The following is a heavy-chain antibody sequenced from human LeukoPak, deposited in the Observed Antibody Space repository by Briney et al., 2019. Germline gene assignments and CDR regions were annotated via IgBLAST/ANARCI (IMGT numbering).Heavy chain of an antibody. D-gene: IGHD3-10*01. J-gene: IGHJ5*02. CDR3: AREVVKSRSGPRFEDWFDP. CDR2: IYTSGST. Sequence: KPSETLSLTCTVSGGSISSYYWSWIRQPAGKGLEWIGRIYTSGSTNYNPSLKSRVTMSVDTSKNQFSLKLSSVTAADTAVYYCAREVVKSRSGPRFEDWFDPWGQGTLVTVSS. CDR1: GGSISSYY. V-gene: IGHV4-4*07.